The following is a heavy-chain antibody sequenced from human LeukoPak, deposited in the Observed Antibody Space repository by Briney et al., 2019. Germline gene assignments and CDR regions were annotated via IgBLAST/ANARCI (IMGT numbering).Heavy chain of an antibody. CDR1: GFIFSNYG. Sequence: RGGSLRLSCVASGFIFSNYGMHWVRQAPGKGREWVSFLRYDGTNKYYAEAVKGRITISRDNSRNTLYLQMNSRRAEDTALCYCAMGHFYYDDSGGHYSAKPNEKEYWGQGTQFTVSS. CDR3: AMGHFYYDDSGGHYSAKPNEKEY. D-gene: IGHD3-22*01. J-gene: IGHJ4*02. V-gene: IGHV3-30*02. CDR2: LRYDGTNK.